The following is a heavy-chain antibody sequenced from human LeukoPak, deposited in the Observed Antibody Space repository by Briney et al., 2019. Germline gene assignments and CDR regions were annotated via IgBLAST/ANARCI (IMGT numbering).Heavy chain of an antibody. J-gene: IGHJ4*02. V-gene: IGHV4-30-4*01. Sequence: PSQTLSLTCTVSGDSISSGDHYWRWIRQPPGKGLEWLGYIHYSWSTYYNPSRKSRVIISVDMSKNQFSLSLNSLTAADSAVYSCARAAADKHCWYYFDYRGQGTLVTVSS. CDR1: GDSISSGDHY. CDR3: ARAAADKHCWYYFDY. D-gene: IGHD2-15*01. CDR2: IHYSWST.